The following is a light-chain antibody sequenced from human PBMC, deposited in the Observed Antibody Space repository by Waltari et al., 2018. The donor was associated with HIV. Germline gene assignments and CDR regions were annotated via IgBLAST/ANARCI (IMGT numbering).Light chain of an antibody. J-gene: IGLJ3*02. Sequence: QSALTQPASLSGSPGQSITLSCTGSSLDVGLYDFVSWYKHLPTTAPQLIIYGVNRRPPGVTARFSASKSGDVASLTISGLQPEDEADYYCTSHTLTRILLFGGGTRLTVL. CDR3: TSHTLTRILL. CDR1: SLDVGLYDF. V-gene: IGLV2-14*01. CDR2: GVN.